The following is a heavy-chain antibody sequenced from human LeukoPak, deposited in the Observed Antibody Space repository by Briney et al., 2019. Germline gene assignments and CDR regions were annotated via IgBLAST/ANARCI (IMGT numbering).Heavy chain of an antibody. V-gene: IGHV3-30*03. D-gene: IGHD3-3*01. CDR1: GFTFSSYS. CDR3: ARELTIFGVVMRGFDY. CDR2: ISYDGSNK. J-gene: IGHJ4*02. Sequence: PGGSLRLSCAASGFTFSSYSMNWVRQAPGKGLEWVAVISYDGSNKYYADSVKGRFTISRDNSKNTLYLQMNSLRAEDTAVYYCARELTIFGVVMRGFDYWGQGTLVTVSS.